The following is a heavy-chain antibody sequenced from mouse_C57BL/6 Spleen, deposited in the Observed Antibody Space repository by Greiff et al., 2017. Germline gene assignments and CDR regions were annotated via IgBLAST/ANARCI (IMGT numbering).Heavy chain of an antibody. V-gene: IGHV1-52*01. CDR3: ARSSGNYPWFAY. CDR2: IDPSDSET. CDR1: GYTFTSYW. J-gene: IGHJ3*01. D-gene: IGHD2-1*01. Sequence: QVQLQQPGAELVRPGSSVKLSCKASGYTFTSYWMHWVKQRPIQGLEWIGNIDPSDSETHYNQKFKDKATLTVDKSSSTAYMPLSSLTSEDSAVYYCARSSGNYPWFAYWGQGTLVTVSA.